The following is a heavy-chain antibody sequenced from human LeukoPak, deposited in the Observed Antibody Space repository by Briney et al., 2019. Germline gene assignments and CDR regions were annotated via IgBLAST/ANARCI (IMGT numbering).Heavy chain of an antibody. D-gene: IGHD4-11*01. J-gene: IGHJ5*01. V-gene: IGHV4-38-2*02. CDR2: ISYSGST. CDR3: ARGSYGNYDS. Sequence: PSETLSLTCTVSGYSIRSGYYWGWIRQPPGKGLEWIGSISYSGSTYYNPSLKSRVTISVDTSKNQFSLRLSSVTAADTAVYYCARGSYGNYDSWGQGTLVTVSS. CDR1: GYSIRSGYY.